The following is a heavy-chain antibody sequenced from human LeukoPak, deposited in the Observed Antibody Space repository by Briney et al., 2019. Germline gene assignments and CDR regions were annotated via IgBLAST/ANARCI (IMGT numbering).Heavy chain of an antibody. CDR3: ARHSGSYYAPFDY. V-gene: IGHV5-51*01. CDR2: IYPGDSAT. J-gene: IGHJ4*02. D-gene: IGHD1-26*01. Sequence: HGEPLNFPCKASGYSFTSYWIGWVRQIHGKGLDWMEIIYPGDSATRYSPSFQGKVTISADKSISTAYLQWSSLKASDTAMYYCARHSGSYYAPFDYWGQGTLVTVSS. CDR1: GYSFTSYW.